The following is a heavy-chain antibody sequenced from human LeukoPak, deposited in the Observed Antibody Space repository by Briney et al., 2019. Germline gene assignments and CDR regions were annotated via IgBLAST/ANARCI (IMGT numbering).Heavy chain of an antibody. J-gene: IGHJ4*02. D-gene: IGHD1-26*01. CDR3: ARNIVGPRQVDY. Sequence: SETLSLTCTVSGVSISSYYWSWIRQPPGKGLEWIGYIYHSGTTNYNPSLKSRVTISVDTSKSQFSLKLSSVTAADTAIYYCARNIVGPRQVDYWGQGTLVTVSS. V-gene: IGHV4-59*01. CDR2: IYHSGTT. CDR1: GVSISSYY.